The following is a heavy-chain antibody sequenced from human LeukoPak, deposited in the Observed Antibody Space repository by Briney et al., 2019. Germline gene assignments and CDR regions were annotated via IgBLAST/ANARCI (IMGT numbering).Heavy chain of an antibody. J-gene: IGHJ4*02. D-gene: IGHD5-18*01. Sequence: SETLSLTCTVSGGSISSGGYYWSWLRQHPGKGLEWIGYIYYSGSTYYNPSLKSRVTISVDTSKNQFSLKLSSVTAADTAVYYCARVSGYSYGRYFDYWGQGTLVTVSS. CDR2: IYYSGST. CDR3: ARVSGYSYGRYFDY. CDR1: GGSISSGGYY. V-gene: IGHV4-31*03.